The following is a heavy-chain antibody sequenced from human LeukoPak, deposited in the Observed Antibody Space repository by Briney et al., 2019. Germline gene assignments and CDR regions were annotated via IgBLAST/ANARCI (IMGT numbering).Heavy chain of an antibody. Sequence: GSLRLSCAASGFTFSSYSMNWVRQAPGKGLEWVSYISSSSSTIYYADSVKGRFTISRDNAKNSLYLQMNSLRAEDTAVYYCARGQLLRYFDWLSKDYYGMDVWGQGTTVTVSS. V-gene: IGHV3-48*04. CDR3: ARGQLLRYFDWLSKDYYGMDV. J-gene: IGHJ6*02. CDR2: ISSSSSTI. CDR1: GFTFSSYS. D-gene: IGHD3-9*01.